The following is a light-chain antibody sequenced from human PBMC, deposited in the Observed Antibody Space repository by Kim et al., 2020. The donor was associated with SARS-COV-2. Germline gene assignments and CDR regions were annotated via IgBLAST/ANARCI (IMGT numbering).Light chain of an antibody. CDR1: QGITKY. V-gene: IGKV1-27*01. CDR2: SAS. J-gene: IGKJ2*01. Sequence: SASVGDRVTITCRASQGITKYLAWYQQKPGQVPKLLIYSASTLQSGVPSRFSGSGSGADFTLTISGLQPEDVATYHCQNYFTVPYTFGQGTKLEI. CDR3: QNYFTVPYT.